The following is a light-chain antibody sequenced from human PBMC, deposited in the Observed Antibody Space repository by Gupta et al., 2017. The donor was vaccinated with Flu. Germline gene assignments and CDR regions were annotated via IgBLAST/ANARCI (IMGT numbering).Light chain of an antibody. J-gene: IGLJ2*01. V-gene: IGLV3-19*01. CDR2: NKN. CDR1: SLRTSY. CDR3: NSRDDSGDHPVL. Sequence: SFELTQDPAVSVALGQTVTITCQGDSLRTSYASWYQQKPGQAPILLMYNKNVRPSEIPDRFSGSHSGDRASLTITGAQAEDEADYHCNSRDDSGDHPVLFGGGTKLTVL.